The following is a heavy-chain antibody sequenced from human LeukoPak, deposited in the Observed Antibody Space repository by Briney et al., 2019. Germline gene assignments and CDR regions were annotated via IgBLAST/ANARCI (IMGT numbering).Heavy chain of an antibody. CDR3: ARPGGTLDYFDY. CDR2: ISYGGAT. D-gene: IGHD1-26*01. V-gene: IGHV4-59*08. J-gene: IGHJ4*02. CDR1: GGSMSSYY. Sequence: SETLSLTCTVSGGSMSSYYWSGIRQPPGKGLEWIGYISYGGATSYNPSLKRRVTISVDSPKNRFSLRLSSLTAADTALYYCARPGGTLDYFDYWGPGSLVTVSS.